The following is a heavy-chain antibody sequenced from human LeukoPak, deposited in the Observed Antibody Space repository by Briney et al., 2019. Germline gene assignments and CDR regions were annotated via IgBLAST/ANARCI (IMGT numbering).Heavy chain of an antibody. CDR2: IIPIFGTA. CDR3: ASDLGYCSRTSCYFDY. Sequence: SVKVSCKASGGTFSSYAISWVRQAPGQGLEWMGGIIPIFGTANYAQKFQGRVTITADESTSTAYMELSSLRSEDTAVYYCASDLGYCSRTSCYFDYWGQGTLVTVSS. CDR1: GGTFSSYA. V-gene: IGHV1-69*01. D-gene: IGHD2-2*01. J-gene: IGHJ4*02.